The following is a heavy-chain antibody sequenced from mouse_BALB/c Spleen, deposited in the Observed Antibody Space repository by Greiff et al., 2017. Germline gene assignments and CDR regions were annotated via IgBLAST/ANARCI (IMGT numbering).Heavy chain of an antibody. CDR1: GYSFTSYY. J-gene: IGHJ2*01. CDR3: APNWAFDY. Sequence: EVQLQQSGPELMKPGASVKISCKASGYSFTSYYMHWVKQSHGKSLEWIGYIDPFNGGTSYNQKFKGKATLTVDKSSSTAYMHLSSLTSEDSAVYYCAPNWAFDYWGQGTTLTVSS. D-gene: IGHD4-1*01. V-gene: IGHV1S135*01. CDR2: IDPFNGGT.